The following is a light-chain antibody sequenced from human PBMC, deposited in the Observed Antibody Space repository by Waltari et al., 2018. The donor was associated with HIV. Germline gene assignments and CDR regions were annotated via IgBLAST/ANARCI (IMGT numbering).Light chain of an antibody. CDR1: SSDIGGYNY. CDR2: EVT. Sequence: QSTLTQPPSAYESPEQSVTISCTGTSSDIGGYNYVSRYQQHPGKAPKLIMTEVTKQPSSGPVRFSRSKSSNTAYLTVSVLQADDEALYYCSSFAPTNKFYLRFVGGTTLTV. CDR3: SSFAPTNKFYLR. J-gene: IGLJ2*01. V-gene: IGLV2-8*01.